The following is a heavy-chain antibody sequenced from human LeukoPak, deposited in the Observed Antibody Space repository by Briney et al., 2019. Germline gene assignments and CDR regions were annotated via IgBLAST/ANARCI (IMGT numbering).Heavy chain of an antibody. CDR3: AKGRGIAAAGTPLDY. CDR1: GFIFSSYG. V-gene: IGHV3-30*18. CDR2: ISYDGSNK. J-gene: IGHJ4*02. D-gene: IGHD6-13*01. Sequence: GGSLRLSCAASGFIFSSYGMQWVRQAPGKGLEWVAVISYDGSNKYYADSVKGRFTISRDNSKNTLYLQMNSLRAEDTAVYYCAKGRGIAAAGTPLDYWGQGTLVTVSS.